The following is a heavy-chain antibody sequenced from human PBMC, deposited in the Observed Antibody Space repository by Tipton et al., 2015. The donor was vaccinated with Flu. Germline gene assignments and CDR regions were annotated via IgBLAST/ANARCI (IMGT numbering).Heavy chain of an antibody. Sequence: TLSFTCIVSGGSMSSFYWSWIRQPAGKGLEWIGRIYTSGSTIYHPSLKSRVTMSVDTSKNEFSLKLNSVTAADTAVYYCARASGSGTYVIFDYWGQGTLVTVSS. J-gene: IGHJ4*02. CDR2: IYTSGST. CDR3: ARASGSGTYVIFDY. D-gene: IGHD3-10*01. V-gene: IGHV4-4*07. CDR1: GGSMSSFY.